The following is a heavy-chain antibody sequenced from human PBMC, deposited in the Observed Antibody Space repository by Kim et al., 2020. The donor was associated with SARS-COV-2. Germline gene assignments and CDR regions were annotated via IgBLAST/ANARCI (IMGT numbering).Heavy chain of an antibody. CDR3: ARGENCGGDCYLGY. CDR1: GGTFSSYA. J-gene: IGHJ4*02. V-gene: IGHV1-69*13. Sequence: SVKVSCKASGGTFSSYAISWVRQAPGQGLEWMGGIIPIFGTANYAQKFQGRVTITADESTSTAYMELSSLRSEDTAVYYCARGENCGGDCYLGYWGQGTLVTVSS. D-gene: IGHD2-21*02. CDR2: IIPIFGTA.